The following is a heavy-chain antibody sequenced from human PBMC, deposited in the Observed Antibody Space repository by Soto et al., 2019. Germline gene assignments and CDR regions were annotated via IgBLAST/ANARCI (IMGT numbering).Heavy chain of an antibody. V-gene: IGHV3-23*01. Sequence: LXLSCVASGFTFSDYAMTWVRQAPGKGLEWVATISATGGNIEYTDSLKGRFTISRDNSKNTLYLQLNGLTSDDTAVHYCAKVAGGLGYFDLWGRGTLVTVSS. CDR1: GFTFSDYA. J-gene: IGHJ2*01. CDR3: AKVAGGLGYFDL. CDR2: ISATGGNI. D-gene: IGHD3-16*01.